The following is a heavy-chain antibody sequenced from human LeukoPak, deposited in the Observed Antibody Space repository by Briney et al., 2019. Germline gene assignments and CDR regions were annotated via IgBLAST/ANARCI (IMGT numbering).Heavy chain of an antibody. CDR1: GYTFTGYG. J-gene: IGHJ6*03. CDR3: GRVIDYYYMDV. Sequence: ASVKVSCKASGYTFTGYGIRWVRQAPGQGLEWMGLISPNNGNTNYAQKIQGRVTMTTDTSTRTAYMELRSLRSDDTAVYYCGRVIDYYYMDVWGKGTTVTVSS. D-gene: IGHD2-15*01. CDR2: ISPNNGNT. V-gene: IGHV1-18*01.